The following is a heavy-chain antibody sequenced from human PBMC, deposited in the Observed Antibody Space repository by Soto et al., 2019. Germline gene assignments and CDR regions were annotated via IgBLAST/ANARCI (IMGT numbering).Heavy chain of an antibody. D-gene: IGHD3-10*01. CDR2: IYYSGST. CDR1: GGSISTYY. Sequence: QVQLQESGPGLVKPSETLSLTCTVSGGSISTYYWSWIRQPPGKGLEWIGYIYYSGSTNYNPSLKSQVTISVDTSKNQFSLKLSSVTAADTAVYYCARVCPRGDAFDIWGQGTMVTVSS. J-gene: IGHJ3*02. V-gene: IGHV4-59*01. CDR3: ARVCPRGDAFDI.